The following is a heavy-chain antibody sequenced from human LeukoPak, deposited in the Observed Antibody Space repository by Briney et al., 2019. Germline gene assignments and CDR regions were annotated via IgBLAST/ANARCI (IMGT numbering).Heavy chain of an antibody. J-gene: IGHJ4*02. CDR2: IYYTGRT. D-gene: IGHD2-15*01. CDR1: GGSISSYY. CDR3: ARGSICSGGSCYFDS. V-gene: IGHV4-59*01. Sequence: SETLSFTCTVSGGSISSYYWNWIRQPPGKELEWIGYIYYTGRTNSNPPLKSRVTISADTSQNQFSLKVSSVTAADTAVYYCARGSICSGGSCYFDSWGQGTLVTVSS.